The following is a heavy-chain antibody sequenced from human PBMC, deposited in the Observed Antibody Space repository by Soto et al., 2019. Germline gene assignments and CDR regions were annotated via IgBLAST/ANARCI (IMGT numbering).Heavy chain of an antibody. CDR1: GFSVSSNY. J-gene: IGHJ4*02. D-gene: IGHD3-10*01. CDR3: ARDWFLDY. CDR2: IYREGNT. V-gene: IGHV3-53*01. Sequence: GGSLRLSCVASGFSVSSNYMSWVRQAPGKGLEWVAVIYREGNTDYADSVKDRFTISRDSYKNTVYLQMNSLRSEDTALYYCARDWFLDYWGQGTPVPVSS.